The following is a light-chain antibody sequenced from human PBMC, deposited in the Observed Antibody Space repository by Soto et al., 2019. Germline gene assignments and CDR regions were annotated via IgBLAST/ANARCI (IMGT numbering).Light chain of an antibody. J-gene: IGKJ1*01. V-gene: IGKV1-6*01. CDR2: SAS. Sequence: AIQMTQSPSSLSASVGDRVTITCRASQGIRDELGGYQKKPGKAPILLIYSASSLQSGVPLRFSGSGSGTVFTLTISSLQPEDFATYYCLQDYSYPRTFGQGTKGDIK. CDR1: QGIRDE. CDR3: LQDYSYPRT.